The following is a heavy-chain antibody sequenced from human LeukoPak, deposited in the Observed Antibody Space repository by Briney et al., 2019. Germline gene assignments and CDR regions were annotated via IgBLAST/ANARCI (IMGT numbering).Heavy chain of an antibody. D-gene: IGHD3-10*01. J-gene: IGHJ6*03. CDR3: ARHPMNYYGSGAYTTSYYYIDI. CDR1: GGSICPYA. Sequence: SETLSLTCTVSGGSICPYAWSWIRQPPGKGLEWIGYIQASGNSNYNPSLKSRVTISLVTSNNQFSLKLRSVTAADTAVYYCARHPMNYYGSGAYTTSYYYIDIWGKGTTVTVSS. CDR2: IQASGNS. V-gene: IGHV4-4*09.